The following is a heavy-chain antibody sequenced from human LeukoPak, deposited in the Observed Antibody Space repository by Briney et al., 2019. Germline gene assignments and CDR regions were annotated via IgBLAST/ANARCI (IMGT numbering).Heavy chain of an antibody. V-gene: IGHV3-23*01. CDR1: GFTFNTNA. CDR2: ISGRTGGT. CDR3: AKCGNSGCHLIDY. Sequence: GGSLRLSCAASGFTFNTNAMSWVRRAPGKGLEWVSAISGRTGGTYYADPVKGRFTISRDNSKSTLYLQMDSLRAEDTAVYYCAKCGNSGCHLIDYWGQGTLVTVSS. J-gene: IGHJ4*02. D-gene: IGHD5-12*01.